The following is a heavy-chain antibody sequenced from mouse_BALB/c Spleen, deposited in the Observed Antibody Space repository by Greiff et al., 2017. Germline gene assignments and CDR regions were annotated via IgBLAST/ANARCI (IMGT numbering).Heavy chain of an antibody. CDR1: GFNIKDTY. CDR2: IDPANGNT. J-gene: IGHJ2*01. Sequence: VQLQQSGAELVKPGASVKLSCTASGFNIKDTYMHWVKQRPEQGLEWIGRIDPANGNTKYDPKFQGKATITADTSSNTAYLQLSSLTSEDTAVYYCASGLYYSNFDYWGQGTTLTVSS. V-gene: IGHV14-3*02. D-gene: IGHD1-1*01. CDR3: ASGLYYSNFDY.